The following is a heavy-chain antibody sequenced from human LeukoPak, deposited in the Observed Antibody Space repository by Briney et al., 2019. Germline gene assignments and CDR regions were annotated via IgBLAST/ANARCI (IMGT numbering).Heavy chain of an antibody. V-gene: IGHV1-18*01. Sequence: ASVKISCKASGYTFTSYGISWVRQAPGQGLEWMGWISAYNGNTNYAQKLQGRVTMTTDTSTSTAYMELRSLRSDGTAVYYCARDIDLAGYCSSTSCLVDYWGQGTLVTVSS. J-gene: IGHJ4*02. CDR3: ARDIDLAGYCSSTSCLVDY. CDR1: GYTFTSYG. D-gene: IGHD2-2*01. CDR2: ISAYNGNT.